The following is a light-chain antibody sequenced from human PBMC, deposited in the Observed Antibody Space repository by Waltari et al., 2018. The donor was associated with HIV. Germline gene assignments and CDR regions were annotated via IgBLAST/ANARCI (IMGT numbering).Light chain of an antibody. Sequence: EIVLTKSPGTLSLSPGETAIFSCRASQSVGSIYLNWYQQKPGQAPRVLIYGASSRATGIPDRFSGSGSGTDFSLTISRLEPEDFAVYYCQQSGSSITFGQGTRLEIK. CDR1: QSVGSIY. CDR3: QQSGSSIT. CDR2: GAS. J-gene: IGKJ5*01. V-gene: IGKV3-20*01.